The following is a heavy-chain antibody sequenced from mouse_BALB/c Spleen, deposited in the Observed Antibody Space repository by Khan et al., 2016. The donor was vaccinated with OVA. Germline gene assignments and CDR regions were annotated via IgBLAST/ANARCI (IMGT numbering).Heavy chain of an antibody. Sequence: EVQLVESGPGLVKPSQSLSLTCTVTGYSITCGHGWHWIRQFPANKLEWMVHKSYSGSTNYNSSLKRRIHITRDTSKNQFVLQLNSVTTWDTAAYYCARTARIKYWGQGTTLTVSS. D-gene: IGHD1-2*01. V-gene: IGHV3-1*02. J-gene: IGHJ2*01. CDR3: ARTARIKY. CDR1: GYSITCGHG. CDR2: KSYSGST.